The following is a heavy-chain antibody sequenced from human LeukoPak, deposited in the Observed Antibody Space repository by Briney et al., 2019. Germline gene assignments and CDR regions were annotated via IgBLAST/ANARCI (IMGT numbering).Heavy chain of an antibody. CDR3: ARMSRFSWTPYYFDY. CDR1: GDSISSFY. Sequence: SETLSLTCTVSGDSISSFYWSWIRQPPGKALVWIGYIYHNGITNYNTFLKSRVTISIDTSKTQFSLNLNSVTAADTAVYYCARMSRFSWTPYYFDYWSQGTLVIVSS. V-gene: IGHV4-59*01. CDR2: IYHNGIT. J-gene: IGHJ4*02. D-gene: IGHD3-16*01.